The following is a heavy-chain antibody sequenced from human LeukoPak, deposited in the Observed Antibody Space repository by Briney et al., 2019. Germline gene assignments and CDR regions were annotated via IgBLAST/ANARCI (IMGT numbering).Heavy chain of an antibody. Sequence: GGSLRLSCAASGFLFSHYSMNWVRQAPGKGLEWVSSISSSSSYIYYADSVKGRFTISRDNSKNTLYLQMNSLRAEDTAVYYCARVLFGYSYGYYFDYWGQGALVTVSS. CDR2: ISSSSSYI. D-gene: IGHD5-18*01. CDR1: GFLFSHYS. V-gene: IGHV3-21*04. J-gene: IGHJ4*02. CDR3: ARVLFGYSYGYYFDY.